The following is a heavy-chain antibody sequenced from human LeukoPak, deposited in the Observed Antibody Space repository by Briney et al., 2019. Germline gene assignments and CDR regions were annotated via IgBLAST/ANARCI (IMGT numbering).Heavy chain of an antibody. Sequence: AAVKVSCKASGYSFTNYYMHWVRQAPGQGLKWMGIMNPSGDSTNYAQKFQGRVNMSRDTYTSTVYMDLSSLRSEDTAVYYCARGLSSWYVDYWGQGTLVTVSS. V-gene: IGHV1-46*01. CDR3: ARGLSSWYVDY. J-gene: IGHJ4*02. CDR1: GYSFTNYY. CDR2: MNPSGDST. D-gene: IGHD6-13*01.